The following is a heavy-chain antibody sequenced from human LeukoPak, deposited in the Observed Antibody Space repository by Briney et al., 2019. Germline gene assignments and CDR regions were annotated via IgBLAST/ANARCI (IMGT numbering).Heavy chain of an antibody. CDR3: AREPAAAGSLFYGDY. CDR1: GGTISSYT. Sequence: SETLSLTCTVSGGTISSYTWSWIRQPAGKGLEWIGRIYTSGSTNYNPSLKSRVTMSVDTSKNQFSLELSSVTAADTAVYYCAREPAAAGSLFYGDYWGQGTLVTVS. CDR2: IYTSGST. V-gene: IGHV4-4*07. D-gene: IGHD6-13*01. J-gene: IGHJ4*02.